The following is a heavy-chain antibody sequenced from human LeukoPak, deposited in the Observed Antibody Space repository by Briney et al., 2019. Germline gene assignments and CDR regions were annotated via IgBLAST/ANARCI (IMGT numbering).Heavy chain of an antibody. V-gene: IGHV4-59*01. J-gene: IGHJ4*02. CDR1: DDSITTYY. CDR2: VSYSGST. CDR3: ARYYDSSGYYDYFDY. D-gene: IGHD3-22*01. Sequence: KSSETLSLTCSVSDDSITTYYWSWIRQPPGKGLEWIGYVSYSGSTNYNPSLKSRVTISVDTSKNQFSLKLSSVTAADTAVYYCARYYDSSGYYDYFDYWGQGTLVTVSS.